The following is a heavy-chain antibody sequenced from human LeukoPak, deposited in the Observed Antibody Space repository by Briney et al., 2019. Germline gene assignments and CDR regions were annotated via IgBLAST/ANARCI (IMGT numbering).Heavy chain of an antibody. D-gene: IGHD1-7*01. J-gene: IGHJ4*02. CDR3: ARVGTVLDGGY. V-gene: IGHV4-59*01. Sequence: SETLSLTCTVSGGSITSYYWSWIRQPPGKGLDWIGYIYYSGNTNYNPSLMSRVIISVDSSKNQFSLKLRSVTAADTAVYYCARVGTVLDGGYWGQGTLVTVSP. CDR2: IYYSGNT. CDR1: GGSITSYY.